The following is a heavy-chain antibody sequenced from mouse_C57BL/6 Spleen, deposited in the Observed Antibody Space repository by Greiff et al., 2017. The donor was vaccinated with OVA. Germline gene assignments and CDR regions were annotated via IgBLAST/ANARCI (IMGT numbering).Heavy chain of an antibody. CDR3: ARHDDYRAMAY. CDR1: GFTFSSYG. V-gene: IGHV5-6*01. J-gene: IGHJ4*01. Sequence: EVKLMESGGDLVKPGGSLKLSCAASGFTFSSYGMSWVRQTPDKRLEWVATISSGGSYTYYPDSVKGRFTISRDNAKNTLYLQMSRLKSEDTAMYYCARHDDYRAMAYWGQGTSVTVSS. D-gene: IGHD2-12*01. CDR2: ISSGGSYT.